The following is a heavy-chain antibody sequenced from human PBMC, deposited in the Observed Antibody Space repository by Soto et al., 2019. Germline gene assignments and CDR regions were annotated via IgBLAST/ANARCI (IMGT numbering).Heavy chain of an antibody. CDR1: GGSISSSSYY. CDR2: IFYSGST. D-gene: IGHD3-3*01. Sequence: SETLSLTCTVSGGSISSSSYYWGWIRQPPGKGLEWIGSIFYSGSTYYNPSLKSRVTISVDTSKNQFSLKLTSVTAADTAVYYCVRDGPHITIYGYGEYWGQGTLVTVSS. V-gene: IGHV4-39*02. CDR3: VRDGPHITIYGYGEY. J-gene: IGHJ4*02.